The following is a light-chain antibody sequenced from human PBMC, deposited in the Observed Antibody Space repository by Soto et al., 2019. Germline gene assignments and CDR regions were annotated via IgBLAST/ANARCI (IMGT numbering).Light chain of an antibody. J-gene: IGLJ1*01. V-gene: IGLV2-14*03. CDR1: SSDVGGYNY. CDR3: SSYTTSNTRQIV. CDR2: DVS. Sequence: QSALTQLASVSGSPGQSITISCTGTSSDVGGYNYVSWYQHHPGKAPKLMIFDVSNRPSGVSNRFSGSKSGNTASLTISGLQPEDEADYYCSSYTTSNTRQIVFGTGTKLTVL.